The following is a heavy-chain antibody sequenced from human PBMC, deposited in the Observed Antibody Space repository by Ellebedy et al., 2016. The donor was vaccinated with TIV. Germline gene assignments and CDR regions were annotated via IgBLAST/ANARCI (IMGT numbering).Heavy chain of an antibody. D-gene: IGHD1-1*01. Sequence: PGGSLRLSCAASGFTFNKAWMNWVRQAPGNGLEWVGRIKKNTARETTDCAAPVKGRCTISRDDLKETLYLQLNNLRTEDTAVYYCTTRRTTTNKDWGQGTLVTVSS. CDR1: GFTFNKAW. CDR2: IKKNTARETT. J-gene: IGHJ4*02. CDR3: TTRRTTTNKD. V-gene: IGHV3-15*05.